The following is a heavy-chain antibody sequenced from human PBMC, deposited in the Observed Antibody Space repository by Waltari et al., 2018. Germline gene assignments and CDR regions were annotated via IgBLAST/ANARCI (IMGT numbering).Heavy chain of an antibody. CDR2: VEHEEGET. CDR1: GYRFTDYY. D-gene: IGHD3-10*01. V-gene: IGHV1-69-2*01. CDR3: VTALGDRSSASRPFDV. J-gene: IGHJ3*01. Sequence: EVQLLQSGTELKKPGSTVKISCQVSGYRFTDYYIHWVQQAPGKGPQWMGLVEHEEGETIYAERFQGRVTITADTSTETAFMELSSLTSDDTAVYYCVTALGDRSSASRPFDVWGLGTLITVSS.